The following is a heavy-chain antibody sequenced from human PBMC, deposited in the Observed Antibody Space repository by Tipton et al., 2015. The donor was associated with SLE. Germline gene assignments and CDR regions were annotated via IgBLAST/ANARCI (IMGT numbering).Heavy chain of an antibody. D-gene: IGHD2-2*02. J-gene: IGHJ4*02. Sequence: TLSLTCAVYGGSFSAYYWSWVRQPPGKGLEWIGEINYSGSTYYNPSLKSRVTISVDTSKNQFSLNLSSVTAADTAVYYCARVGLVAPAAISSGVDYWGQGTLVTVSS. CDR3: ARVGLVAPAAISSGVDY. CDR1: GGSFSAYY. CDR2: INYSGST. V-gene: IGHV4-34*01.